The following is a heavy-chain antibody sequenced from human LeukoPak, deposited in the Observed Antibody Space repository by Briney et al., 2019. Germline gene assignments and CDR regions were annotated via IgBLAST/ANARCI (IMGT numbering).Heavy chain of an antibody. CDR3: AKGRAAAYYFDY. Sequence: GGSLRLSCAASGFTFDDYAMHWVRQAPGKGLEWVSSNSDSGGSTYYADSVKGRFTISRDNSNNTLYLQMNSLRAEDTAVYYCAKGRAAAYYFDYWGQGTLVTVSS. CDR2: NSDSGGST. D-gene: IGHD2-2*01. V-gene: IGHV3-23*01. J-gene: IGHJ4*02. CDR1: GFTFDDYA.